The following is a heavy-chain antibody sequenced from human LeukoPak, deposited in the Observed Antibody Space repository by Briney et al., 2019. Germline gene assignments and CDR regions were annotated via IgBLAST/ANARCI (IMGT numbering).Heavy chain of an antibody. J-gene: IGHJ3*02. CDR3: ARLHIVVVTAHHAFDI. Sequence: GESLKISCQGSGYNFTNYWIGWVRQMPGKGLEWMGIINPGDSDTRYSPSFQGQVTISADKSISTAYLQWSSLKASDTAMYYRARLHIVVVTAHHAFDIWGQGTMVTVSS. CDR2: INPGDSDT. V-gene: IGHV5-51*01. D-gene: IGHD2-21*02. CDR1: GYNFTNYW.